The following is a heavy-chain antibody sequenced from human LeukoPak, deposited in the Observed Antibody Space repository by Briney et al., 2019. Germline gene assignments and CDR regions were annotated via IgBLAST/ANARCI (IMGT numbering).Heavy chain of an antibody. Sequence: GGSLRLSCAASGFASGFTFSSYAMSWVRQAPGKGLEWVASINGRAATTYYADSVKGRFTISRDNSKNTLYLQMNSLGADDTAVYYCAKAPATGEGYFFYYMDVWGKGTTVTVSS. D-gene: IGHD7-27*01. V-gene: IGHV3-23*01. CDR3: AKAPATGEGYFFYYMDV. J-gene: IGHJ6*03. CDR2: INGRAATT. CDR1: GFTFSSYA.